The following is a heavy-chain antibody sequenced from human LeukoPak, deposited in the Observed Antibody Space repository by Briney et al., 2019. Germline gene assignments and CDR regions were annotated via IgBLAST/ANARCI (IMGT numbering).Heavy chain of an antibody. CDR1: GYTFTSYD. CDR3: ARGGRTGITYYYYYYMDV. V-gene: IGHV1-8*03. CDR2: MNPNSGNT. J-gene: IGHJ6*03. Sequence: ASVKVSCKASGYTFTSYDINWVRQATGQGLEWMGWMNPNSGNTGYAQKFQGRATITRNTSISTAYMELSSLRSEDTAVYYCARGGRTGITYYYYYYMDVWGKGTTVTVSS. D-gene: IGHD3/OR15-3a*01.